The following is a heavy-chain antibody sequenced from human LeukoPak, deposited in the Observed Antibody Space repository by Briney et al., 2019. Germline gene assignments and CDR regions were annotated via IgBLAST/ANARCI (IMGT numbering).Heavy chain of an antibody. Sequence: GASVEVSCKASGYTFTTYYMHWVRQAPGQGLEWMGIINPSGGSTIYAQRFQGRVTMTRDTSTSTVFVELSSLRSEDTAVYFCARDSEMATIEGFDYWGQGTLVTVSS. J-gene: IGHJ4*02. CDR3: ARDSEMATIEGFDY. CDR2: INPSGGST. V-gene: IGHV1-46*01. D-gene: IGHD5-24*01. CDR1: GYTFTTYY.